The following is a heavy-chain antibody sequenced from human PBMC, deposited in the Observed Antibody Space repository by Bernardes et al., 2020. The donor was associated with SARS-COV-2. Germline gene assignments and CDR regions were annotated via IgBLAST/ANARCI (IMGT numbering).Heavy chain of an antibody. V-gene: IGHV1-2*02. CDR1: GYPFTGYY. CDR2: INPNSGGT. Sequence: ASVKVSCKASGYPFTGYYLHWVRQAPGQGLEWLGWINPNSGGTNYAQKFQGRVTMTRDTSVSTAYMELSRLRSDDTAVYYCALPPTNYDRFGMDVWGQGTTVTVS. D-gene: IGHD3-22*01. J-gene: IGHJ6*02. CDR3: ALPPTNYDRFGMDV.